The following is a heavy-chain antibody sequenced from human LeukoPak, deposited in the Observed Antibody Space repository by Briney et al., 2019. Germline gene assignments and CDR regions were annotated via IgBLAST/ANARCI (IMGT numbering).Heavy chain of an antibody. V-gene: IGHV3-30-3*01. CDR1: GFTFSSYA. D-gene: IGHD6-19*01. CDR3: ARDLPGGYSSGWDH. Sequence: PGGSLRLSCAASGFTFSSYAMHWVRQAPGKGLEWVAVISYDGSNKYYADSVKGRFTISRDNSKNTLYLQMNSLRAEDTAVYYCARDLPGGYSSGWDHWGQGTLVTVSS. CDR2: ISYDGSNK. J-gene: IGHJ4*02.